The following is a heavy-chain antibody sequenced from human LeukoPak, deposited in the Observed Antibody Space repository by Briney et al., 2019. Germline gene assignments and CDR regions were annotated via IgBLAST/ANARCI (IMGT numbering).Heavy chain of an antibody. CDR2: IWYDGSNK. Sequence: HPGGSLRLSCAASGFTFSSYGMHWVRQAPGKGLEWVAVIWYDGSNKYYADSVKGRFTISRDNSKNTLYLQMNSLRAEDTAVYYCARDGYSSSWYAEGELFDYWGQGTLVTVSS. CDR3: ARDGYSSSWYAEGELFDY. D-gene: IGHD6-13*01. CDR1: GFTFSSYG. J-gene: IGHJ4*02. V-gene: IGHV3-33*01.